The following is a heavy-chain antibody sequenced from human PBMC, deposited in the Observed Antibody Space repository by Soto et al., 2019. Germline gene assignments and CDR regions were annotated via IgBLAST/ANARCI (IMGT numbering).Heavy chain of an antibody. J-gene: IGHJ4*02. Sequence: EVQLVESGGGLVKPGGSLGLSCAASGFTFSSYSMNWVRQAPGKGLEWVSSISSSSSYIYYADSVKGRFTISRDNAKNSLYLQMNSLRAEDTAVYYCARGYDFWSGYWTNFDYWGQGTLVTVSS. CDR1: GFTFSSYS. CDR2: ISSSSSYI. CDR3: ARGYDFWSGYWTNFDY. V-gene: IGHV3-21*01. D-gene: IGHD3-3*01.